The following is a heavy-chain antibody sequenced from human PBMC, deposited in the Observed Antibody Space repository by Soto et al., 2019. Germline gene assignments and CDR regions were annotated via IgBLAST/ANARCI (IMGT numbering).Heavy chain of an antibody. D-gene: IGHD3-3*01. CDR2: ISWNSGSI. J-gene: IGHJ6*03. CDR3: AKGPPVNNNFWSDYYMDV. CDR1: GFTFDDYA. Sequence: GGSLRLSCAASGFTFDDYAMHWVRQAPGKGLEWVSGISWNSGSIGYADSVKGRFTISRDNAKNSLYLQMNSLRAEDTALYYCAKGPPVNNNFWSDYYMDVWGKGTTVTVSS. V-gene: IGHV3-9*01.